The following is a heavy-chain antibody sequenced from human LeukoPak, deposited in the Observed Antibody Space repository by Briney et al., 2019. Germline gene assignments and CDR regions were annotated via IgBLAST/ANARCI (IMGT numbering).Heavy chain of an antibody. D-gene: IGHD6-19*01. CDR1: GYTFTGYY. V-gene: IGHV1-2*02. Sequence: ASVKVSCKASGYTFTGYYMHWVRQAPGQGLEWMGWINPNSGGTNYAQKFQGRVTMTRDTSISTAYMELSRLRYDDTAVYYCARVQTRIAVAGPWGDWGQGTLVTVSS. CDR2: INPNSGGT. CDR3: ARVQTRIAVAGPWGD. J-gene: IGHJ4*02.